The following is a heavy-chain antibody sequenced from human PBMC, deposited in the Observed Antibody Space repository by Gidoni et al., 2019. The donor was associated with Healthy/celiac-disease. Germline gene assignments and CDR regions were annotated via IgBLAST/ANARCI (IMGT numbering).Heavy chain of an antibody. CDR2: ISGSGGST. V-gene: IGHV3-23*01. CDR3: ANGGDYVWGSYRAWQT. CDR1: GFTFSSYS. J-gene: IGHJ4*02. Sequence: EVQLLESGGGLVQPGGSLRLSCAASGFTFSSYSMSWVRQAPGKGLEGVSAISGSGGSTYYADSVKGRFTISRDNSKNTLYLQMNSLRDEDTAVYYCANGGDYVWGSYRAWQTWGQGTLVTVSS. D-gene: IGHD3-16*02.